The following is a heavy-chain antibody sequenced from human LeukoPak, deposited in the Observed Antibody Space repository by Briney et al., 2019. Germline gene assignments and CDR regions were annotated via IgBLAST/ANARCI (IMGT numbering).Heavy chain of an antibody. J-gene: IGHJ4*02. CDR3: AKGGEYQLPGDY. V-gene: IGHV3-23*01. CDR2: ISSSGANT. CDR1: GFTFSSYV. Sequence: GGSLRLSCAASGFTFSSYVMNWVRQAPGKGLEWVSAISSSGANTYYADSVKGRFTISRDNSKNTLYLQMNSLRAEDTAVYYCAKGGEYQLPGDYWGQGTLVTVSS. D-gene: IGHD2-2*01.